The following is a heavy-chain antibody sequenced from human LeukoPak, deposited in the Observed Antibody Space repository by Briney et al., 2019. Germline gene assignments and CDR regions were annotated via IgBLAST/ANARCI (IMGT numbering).Heavy chain of an antibody. J-gene: IGHJ4*02. CDR3: ARGVSSIAARPQDY. Sequence: KPGGSLRLSCAASGFTFSSYSMNWVRQAPGKGLEWVSPISSSSSYIYYADSVKGRFTISRDNAKNSLYLQMNSLRAEDTAVYYCARGVSSIAARPQDYWGQGTLVTVSS. CDR2: ISSSSSYI. D-gene: IGHD6-6*01. CDR1: GFTFSSYS. V-gene: IGHV3-21*01.